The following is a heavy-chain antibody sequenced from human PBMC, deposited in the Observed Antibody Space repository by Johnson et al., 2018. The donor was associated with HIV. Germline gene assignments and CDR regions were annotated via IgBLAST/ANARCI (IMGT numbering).Heavy chain of an antibody. V-gene: IGHV3-7*01. J-gene: IGHJ3*02. CDR3: AKAPLDLIGDPVSFDI. CDR1: GFTFSSYW. CDR2: IKQDGSEK. Sequence: VQLVESGGVLVQPGESLRLSCAASGFTFSSYWMSWVRQAPGKGLEWVANIKQDGSEKYYVDSVKGRFTISRDNAKNSLYLQMNSLRAEDTAVYYCAKAPLDLIGDPVSFDIWGQGTMVTVSS. D-gene: IGHD2-21*01.